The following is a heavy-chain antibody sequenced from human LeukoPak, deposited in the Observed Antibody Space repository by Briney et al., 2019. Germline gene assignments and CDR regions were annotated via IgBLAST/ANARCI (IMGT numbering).Heavy chain of an antibody. CDR3: ARLSRSFWSVLHDF. Sequence: SETLSLTCPVSGDSISSSSDFWGWLRQPPGKGLEWIGSIYYGGSTNYNPSIESRVTISVDTSKNLLSLKVRSVTAADTAVYYCARLSRSFWSVLHDFWGQGTLVTVSS. J-gene: IGHJ4*02. D-gene: IGHD3-3*01. CDR1: GDSISSSSDF. V-gene: IGHV4-39*07. CDR2: IYYGGST.